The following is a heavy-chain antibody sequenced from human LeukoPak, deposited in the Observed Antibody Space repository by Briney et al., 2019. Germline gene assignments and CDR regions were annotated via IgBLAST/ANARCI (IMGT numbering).Heavy chain of an antibody. CDR1: GFTFSNYA. V-gene: IGHV3-64*01. J-gene: IGHJ6*02. CDR2: IGSNGGST. Sequence: GGSLRLSCAASGFTFSNYAMHWVRQAPGKGLEYVSAIGSNGGSTYYANSVKGRFTISRDNSKNTLYLQMGSLRAEDMAVYYCARVGYTSYYYYGMDVWGQGTTVTVSS. CDR3: ARVGYTSYYYYGMDV. D-gene: IGHD6-13*01.